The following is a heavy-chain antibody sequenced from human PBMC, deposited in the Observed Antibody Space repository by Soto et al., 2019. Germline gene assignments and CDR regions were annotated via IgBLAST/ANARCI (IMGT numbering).Heavy chain of an antibody. CDR3: ARSVGATNWFDP. V-gene: IGHV4-59*01. J-gene: IGHJ5*02. CDR2: IYYRGST. Sequence: SETLSLTCTVSGGSISSYYWSWIRQPPGKGLEWIGYIYYRGSTNYNPSLKSRVTISVDTSKNQFSLKLSSVTAADTAVYYCARSVGATNWFDPWGQGTLVTVSS. D-gene: IGHD1-26*01. CDR1: GGSISSYY.